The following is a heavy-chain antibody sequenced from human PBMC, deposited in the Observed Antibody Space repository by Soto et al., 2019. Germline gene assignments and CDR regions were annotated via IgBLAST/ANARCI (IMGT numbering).Heavy chain of an antibody. D-gene: IGHD2-2*01. CDR1: GFTFDDYA. CDR2: ISWNSGSI. Sequence: GGSLRLSCAASGFTFDDYAVHWVRQAPGKGLEWVSGISWNSGSIGYADSVKGRFTISRDNAKNSLYLQMNSLRAEDTALYYCAKGPYCSSTSCYALAFDIWGQGTMVTVSS. J-gene: IGHJ3*02. V-gene: IGHV3-9*01. CDR3: AKGPYCSSTSCYALAFDI.